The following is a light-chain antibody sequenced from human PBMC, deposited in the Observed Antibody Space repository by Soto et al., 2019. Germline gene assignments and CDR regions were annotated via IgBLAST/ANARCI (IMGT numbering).Light chain of an antibody. CDR1: SSDIGRYNF. V-gene: IGLV2-14*01. CDR2: EVT. J-gene: IGLJ3*02. CDR3: SSHTSSSSWV. Sequence: QSALTQPASVSGSPGQSITISCTGTSSDIGRYNFVSWYQQHPGKAPKVMIYEVTNRPSGVSNRFSDSKSGNTASLTISGLQAEDEADYYCSSHTSSSSWVFGGGTKLTVL.